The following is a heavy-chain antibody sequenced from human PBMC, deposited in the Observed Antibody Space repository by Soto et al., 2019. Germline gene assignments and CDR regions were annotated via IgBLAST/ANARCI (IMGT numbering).Heavy chain of an antibody. CDR3: ARAITAGYSSSWYYFDY. V-gene: IGHV3-11*01. D-gene: IGHD6-13*01. Sequence: VGSLRLSCAASGFTFSDYYMSWIRQAPGKGLEWVSYISSSGSTIYYADSVKGRFTISRDNAKNSLYLQMNSLRAEDTAVYYCARAITAGYSSSWYYFDYWGQGTLVTVSS. J-gene: IGHJ4*02. CDR2: ISSSGSTI. CDR1: GFTFSDYY.